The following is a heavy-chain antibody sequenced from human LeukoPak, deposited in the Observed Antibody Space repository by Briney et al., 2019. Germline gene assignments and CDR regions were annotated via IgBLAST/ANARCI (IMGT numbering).Heavy chain of an antibody. Sequence: GGSLRLSCAASGFTFSSYAMSWVRQAPGGGREGVSTVSGSGGNTYYADSVKGRFTISRDNTKNTLYLQMNSLRAEDTAVYYCVRESPVAAVGRSWFDPWGQGTLVTVSS. D-gene: IGHD6-13*01. J-gene: IGHJ5*02. CDR1: GFTFSSYA. CDR2: VSGSGGNT. V-gene: IGHV3-23*01. CDR3: VRESPVAAVGRSWFDP.